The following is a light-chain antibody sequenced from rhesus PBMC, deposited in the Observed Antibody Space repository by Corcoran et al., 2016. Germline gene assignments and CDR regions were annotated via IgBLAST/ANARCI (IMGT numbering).Light chain of an antibody. CDR2: GAS. CDR1: QSVGSY. CDR3: QQSSNLYS. J-gene: IGKJ2*01. Sequence: ETVVTQSPATLALSPGERATLSCRASQSVGSYLAWYQQKPGQAPRLLISGASSRATGIPDRCSGSGSGTDFTLTISSREPEDVGVYYCQQSSNLYSFGQGTKVEIK. V-gene: IGKV3-24*04.